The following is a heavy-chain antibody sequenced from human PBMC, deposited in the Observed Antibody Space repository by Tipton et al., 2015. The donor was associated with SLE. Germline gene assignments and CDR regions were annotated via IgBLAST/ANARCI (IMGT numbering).Heavy chain of an antibody. CDR2: ISAYNGNA. D-gene: IGHD3-22*01. CDR1: GFTFFTYG. J-gene: IGHJ3*02. CDR3: ARVDMYYYDSSGSPGSAFDI. Sequence: QSGAEVKKPGASVKVSCKASGFTFFTYGISWVRQAPGQGLQWMGWISAYNGNANYAQKLQGRVTMTTDTSTSTTYMELRSLRSDDTAVYYCARVDMYYYDSSGSPGSAFDIWGPGTMVTVSS. V-gene: IGHV1-18*01.